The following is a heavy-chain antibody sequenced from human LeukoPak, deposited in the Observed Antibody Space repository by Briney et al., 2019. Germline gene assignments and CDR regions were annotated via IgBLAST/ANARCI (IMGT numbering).Heavy chain of an antibody. CDR2: INPSGGTT. CDR3: AREAVTIFGLVRTQTPKGPHRFDP. Sequence: ASVKVSCKASGYTFTNYYIHWVRQAPGQGLEWMGLINPSGGTTNCAQKFQGRVTITRDMSTTTVYMHLSSLRSEDTAVYYCAREAVTIFGLVRTQTPKGPHRFDPWGQGTLVTVSS. J-gene: IGHJ5*02. CDR1: GYTFTNYY. D-gene: IGHD3-3*01. V-gene: IGHV1-46*01.